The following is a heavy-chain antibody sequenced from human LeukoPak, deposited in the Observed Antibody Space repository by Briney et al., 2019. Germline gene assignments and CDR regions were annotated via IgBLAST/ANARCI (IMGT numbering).Heavy chain of an antibody. D-gene: IGHD3-9*01. V-gene: IGHV3-74*01. J-gene: IGHJ4*02. Sequence: GLSLRLSCAASGFTFRSYWMHWVRQAPGMGLVWGSRISGDGRTTSYADSVKGRFTISRDNAKNTLDLQMNSLRGEDTAVYYCARLDILTGNYYYFNFWGQGTLVTVSS. CDR2: ISGDGRTT. CDR3: ARLDILTGNYYYFNF. CDR1: GFTFRSYW.